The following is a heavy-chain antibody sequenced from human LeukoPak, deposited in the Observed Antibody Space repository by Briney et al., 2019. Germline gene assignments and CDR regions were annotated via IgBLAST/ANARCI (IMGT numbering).Heavy chain of an antibody. CDR3: TRGAGWLIDY. Sequence: SETLSLTCTVSGYSISSGYYWGWIRQPPGKGLEWIGNIYHSGSTYYNPSLKSRVTISADTSKNHFSLKLNSVTTADTAVYYCTRGAGWLIDYWGQGILVTVSS. V-gene: IGHV4-38-2*02. CDR1: GYSISSGYY. J-gene: IGHJ4*02. CDR2: IYHSGST. D-gene: IGHD3-16*01.